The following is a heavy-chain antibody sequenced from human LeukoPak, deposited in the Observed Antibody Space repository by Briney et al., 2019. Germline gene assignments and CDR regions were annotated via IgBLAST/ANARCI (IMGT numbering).Heavy chain of an antibody. V-gene: IGHV1-18*01. Sequence: GASVKLSCKASGYTFTASGLSWVRQAPGQGLEWMGWISAHNGNTYYAKKFQGRVTMTTDTSANTAYMELRRLRSDDTAVYYCARDYYENRTYAFLVGVFDPWGQGTLVTVSS. CDR2: ISAHNGNT. CDR1: GYTFTASG. D-gene: IGHD3-22*01. CDR3: ARDYYENRTYAFLVGVFDP. J-gene: IGHJ5*02.